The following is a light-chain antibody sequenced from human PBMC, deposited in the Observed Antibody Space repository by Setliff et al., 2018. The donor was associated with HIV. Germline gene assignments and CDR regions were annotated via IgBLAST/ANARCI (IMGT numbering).Light chain of an antibody. CDR3: CSYAGSSTYV. V-gene: IGLV2-23*02. J-gene: IGLJ1*01. CDR2: EVS. CDR1: SSDVGNYKL. Sequence: QSALAQPASVSGSPGQSITISCTGTSSDVGNYKLVSWYQQHPGKAPQLIIYEVSKRPSGVSNRFSGSKSGNTASLAISGLQAEDEADYYCCSYAGSSTYVFGTGTKVTVL.